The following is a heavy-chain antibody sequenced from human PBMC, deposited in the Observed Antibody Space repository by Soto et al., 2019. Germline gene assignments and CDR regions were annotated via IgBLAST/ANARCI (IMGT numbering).Heavy chain of an antibody. J-gene: IGHJ6*03. CDR1: GGSISSGGYY. D-gene: IGHD1-1*01. CDR2: IYYSGST. CDR3: ARESYTRYYHYFLDV. V-gene: IGHV4-31*03. Sequence: SETLSLTCTVSGGSISSGGYYWSWIRQHPGKGLEWIGYIYYSGSTYYNPSLKSRVTISVDTSKNQFSLKLSSVTAADTAVYYCARESYTRYYHYFLDVCGKGTTVTVSS.